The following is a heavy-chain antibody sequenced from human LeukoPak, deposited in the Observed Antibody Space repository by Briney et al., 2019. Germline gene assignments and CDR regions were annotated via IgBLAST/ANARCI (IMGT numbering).Heavy chain of an antibody. CDR2: IFTAGST. V-gene: IGHV4-4*07. D-gene: IGHD1-14*01. J-gene: IGHJ1*01. CDR3: ARDGVPLTNLVARPFHP. Sequence: SETLSLTCTVSGGSMRNSYWSWIRQPARMGLEWVARIFTAGSTNYNPSLKSRVTMSIDTSKNQFSLKMTSVTAADTAVYYCARDGVPLTNLVARPFHPWGQGTLVTVSS. CDR1: GGSMRNSY.